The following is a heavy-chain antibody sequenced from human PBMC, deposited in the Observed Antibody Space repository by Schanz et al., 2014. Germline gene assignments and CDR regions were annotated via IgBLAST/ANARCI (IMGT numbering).Heavy chain of an antibody. J-gene: IGHJ4*02. CDR2: IIPILDIT. V-gene: IGHV1-69*04. CDR3: ARAGQDYSDSSGYATYYFGN. D-gene: IGHD3-22*01. Sequence: QVQLVQSGAEVKKPGSSVTVSCKASGGTFSSFAIFWVRQAPGQGLEWMGTIIPILDITNYAQKFQGRVTITADKSTSTAYMELSNLRSEDTAVYYCARAGQDYSDSSGYATYYFGNGGQGTLVTVSS. CDR1: GGTFSSFA.